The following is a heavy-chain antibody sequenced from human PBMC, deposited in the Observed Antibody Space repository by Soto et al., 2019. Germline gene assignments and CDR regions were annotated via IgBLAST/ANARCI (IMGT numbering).Heavy chain of an antibody. CDR3: TRDASRDSSARGWFDP. J-gene: IGHJ5*02. CDR1: GFTFRSFT. Sequence: SLRLSCAASGFTFRSFTMNWVRQAPGKGLEWVSTISSNSAYIYYTDALRGRFTISRDHAKNSLHLQMNSLRAEDTAVYYCTRDASRDSSARGWFDPWGPGTLVTVSS. D-gene: IGHD6-13*01. V-gene: IGHV3-21*01. CDR2: ISSNSAYI.